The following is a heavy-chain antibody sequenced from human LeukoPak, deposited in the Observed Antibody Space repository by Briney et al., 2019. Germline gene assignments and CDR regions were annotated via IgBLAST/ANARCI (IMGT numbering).Heavy chain of an antibody. CDR1: GGSFSGYY. V-gene: IGHV4-34*01. J-gene: IGHJ5*02. CDR3: ARAGQQLMYNWFDP. CDR2: INHSGST. Sequence: SETLSLTCAVYGGSFSGYYWSWIRQPPGKGLEWIGEINHSGSTNYNPSLKSRVTISVDTSKNQFSLKLSSVTAADTAVYYCARAGQQLMYNWFDPWRQGTLVTVSS. D-gene: IGHD6-13*01.